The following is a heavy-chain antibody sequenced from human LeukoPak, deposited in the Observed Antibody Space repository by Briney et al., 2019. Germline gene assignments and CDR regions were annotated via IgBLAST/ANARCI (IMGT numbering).Heavy chain of an antibody. CDR1: GGSISSSSYY. CDR3: ARHVPGYYYDSSGPTGMDAFDI. V-gene: IGHV4-39*01. J-gene: IGHJ3*02. D-gene: IGHD3-22*01. Sequence: ASETLSLTCTVSGGSISSSSYYWGWIRQPPGKGLEWIVSIYYSGSTYYNPSLKSRVTISVYTSKNQFSLKLSSVTAADTAVYYCARHVPGYYYDSSGPTGMDAFDIWGQGTMVTVSS. CDR2: IYYSGST.